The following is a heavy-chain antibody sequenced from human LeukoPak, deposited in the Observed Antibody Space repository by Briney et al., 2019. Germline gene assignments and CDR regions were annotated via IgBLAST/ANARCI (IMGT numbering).Heavy chain of an antibody. V-gene: IGHV3-23*01. D-gene: IGHD5-12*01. J-gene: IGHJ4*02. CDR2: ISNSGGST. CDR1: EFNFSSYA. CDR3: ASEYGGYDLFDY. Sequence: SLRLSCAASEFNFSSYAMTWVSKDQGKGLEWVSAISNSGGSTYYAGSVKGRFTVSRDNSKNTLYLQMNSLRAEDTAVYYCASEYGGYDLFDYWGQGTLVTVSS.